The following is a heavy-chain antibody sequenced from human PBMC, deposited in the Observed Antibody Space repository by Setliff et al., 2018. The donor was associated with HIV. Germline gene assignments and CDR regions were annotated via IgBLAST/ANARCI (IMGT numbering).Heavy chain of an antibody. CDR3: ARLVVRGVIINLYAFDI. CDR1: GGSISSYY. CDR2: IYTSGST. Sequence: KASETLSLTCTVSGGSISSYYWSWIRQPPGKGLEWIGYIYTSGSTNYNPSLKSRVTISVDTSKNQFSLKLSSVTAADPAVYYCARLVVRGVIINLYAFDIWGQGTMVTVSS. J-gene: IGHJ3*02. V-gene: IGHV4-4*09. D-gene: IGHD3-10*01.